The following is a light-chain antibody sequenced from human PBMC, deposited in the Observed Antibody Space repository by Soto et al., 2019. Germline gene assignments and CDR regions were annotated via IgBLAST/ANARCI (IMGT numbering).Light chain of an antibody. CDR1: SSNIGVGYT. CDR2: GNS. J-gene: IGLJ1*01. CDR3: QSYDTSLSGVV. Sequence: QSVLTQPPSVSGAPGQRVTISCSGSSSNIGVGYTVHWYQQLPGTAPKLLIYGNSNRPSAVPDRFSRSKSGTSASLAITGLQTEDEADYYCQSYDTSLSGVVFGTGTKLTVL. V-gene: IGLV1-40*01.